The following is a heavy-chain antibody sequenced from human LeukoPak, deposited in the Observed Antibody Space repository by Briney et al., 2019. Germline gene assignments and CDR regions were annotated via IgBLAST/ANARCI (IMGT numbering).Heavy chain of an antibody. CDR3: ARAGGRGMYYFDY. J-gene: IGHJ4*02. Sequence: PSETLSLTCTVSGGSISSGDYYWSWIRQPPGKGLEWIGYIYDSGSTYYNPSLKSRVAMSLDTSKNQFSLKLSSVTAADTAVYYCARAGGRGMYYFDYWGQGTLVTVSS. D-gene: IGHD3-16*01. CDR1: GGSISSGDYY. V-gene: IGHV4-30-4*08. CDR2: IYDSGST.